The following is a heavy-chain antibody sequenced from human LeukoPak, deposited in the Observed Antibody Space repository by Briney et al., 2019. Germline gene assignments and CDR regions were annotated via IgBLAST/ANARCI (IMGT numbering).Heavy chain of an antibody. V-gene: IGHV4-34*01. CDR1: GGSFSGYY. CDR3: AGMGLSSHDAFDI. J-gene: IGHJ3*02. Sequence: PSETLSLTCAVYGGSFSGYYWSWIRQPPGKGLEWIGEINHSGSTNYNPSLKSRVTISVDTSKNQFSLKLSSVTAADTAVYYCAGMGLSSHDAFDIWGQGTMVTVSS. D-gene: IGHD6-6*01. CDR2: INHSGST.